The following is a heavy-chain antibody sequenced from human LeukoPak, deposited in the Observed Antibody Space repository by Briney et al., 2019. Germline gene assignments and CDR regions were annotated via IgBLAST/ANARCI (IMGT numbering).Heavy chain of an antibody. CDR1: GFTFDDYG. J-gene: IGHJ5*02. CDR2: INWNGGST. CDR3: ARDIRSSSWYGVNWFDP. V-gene: IGHV3-20*04. D-gene: IGHD6-13*01. Sequence: SGGSLRLSCAASGFTFDDYGMSWVRQAPGKGLEWVSGINWNGGSTGYADSVKGRFTISRDNAKNSLYLQMNSLRAEDTALYYCARDIRSSSWYGVNWFDPWGQGTLVTVSS.